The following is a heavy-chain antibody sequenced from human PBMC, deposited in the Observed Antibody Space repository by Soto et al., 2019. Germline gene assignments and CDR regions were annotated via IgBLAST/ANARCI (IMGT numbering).Heavy chain of an antibody. Sequence: GGSLRLSCAASGFTFNNHAINWVRQAPGKGLEWVSTITGGGGGRTNYADSGEGRVPISRDNFKNTPFLQMNSLRAEDTAVYYWAKGLSHYDFWSGYSGGGYYYMDVWGKGTTVTVSS. CDR1: GFTFNNHA. J-gene: IGHJ6*03. CDR2: ITGGGGGRT. CDR3: AKGLSHYDFWSGYSGGGYYYMDV. V-gene: IGHV3-23*01. D-gene: IGHD3-3*01.